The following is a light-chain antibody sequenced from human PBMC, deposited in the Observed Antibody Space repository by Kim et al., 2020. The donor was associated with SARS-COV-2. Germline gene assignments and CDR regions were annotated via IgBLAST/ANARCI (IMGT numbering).Light chain of an antibody. CDR1: QSVGNY. CDR3: RQRSNWPWT. CDR2: DAS. V-gene: IGKV3-11*01. J-gene: IGKJ1*01. Sequence: IVLTQSPATLSLSPGDRASLSCRASQSVGNYLAWYQHKPGQAPRLLIHDASNRATGIPARFSGSGSGTDFTLTISSLAPEDFAVYYCRQRSNWPWTFGQGTKVDIK.